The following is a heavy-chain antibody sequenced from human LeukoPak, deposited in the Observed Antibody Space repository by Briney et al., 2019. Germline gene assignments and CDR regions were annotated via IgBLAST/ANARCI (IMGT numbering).Heavy chain of an antibody. D-gene: IGHD3-22*01. CDR1: GYTFTSYG. CDR2: ISAYNGNT. V-gene: IGHV1-18*01. J-gene: IGHJ5*02. CDR3: ARVADYYDGSGSRLNWFDP. Sequence: GASVKVSCKASGYTFTSYGISWVRQAPGQGLEWMGWISAYNGNTNYAQKFQGRVTITRDTSASTAYMELSSLRSEDTAVYYCARVADYYDGSGSRLNWFDPWGQGTLVTVSS.